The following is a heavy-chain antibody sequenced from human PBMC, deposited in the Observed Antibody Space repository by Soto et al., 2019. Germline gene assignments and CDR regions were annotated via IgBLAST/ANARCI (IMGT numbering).Heavy chain of an antibody. CDR1: GGSISSRGYY. CDR3: TRHHPHHYDSSGYFDY. J-gene: IGHJ4*02. Sequence: LSLTCTVSGGSISSRGYYWGWIRQSPGKGLEWIGTIFYTGRTYYNPSLESRVTLSVDTSKNQFSLHLTSVTAADTAVYYCTRHHPHHYDSSGYFDYWGQGTLVTVSS. CDR2: IFYTGRT. V-gene: IGHV4-39*01. D-gene: IGHD3-22*01.